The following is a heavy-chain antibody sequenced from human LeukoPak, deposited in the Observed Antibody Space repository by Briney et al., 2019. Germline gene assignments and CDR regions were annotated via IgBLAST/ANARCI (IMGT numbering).Heavy chain of an antibody. V-gene: IGHV4-59*01. CDR1: GGSISSYY. CDR2: ISSSGST. J-gene: IGHJ4*02. Sequence: SETLSLTCTVSGGSISSYYWSWLPQPPGKALEWIGYISSSGSTNNNPSLKSRVTISIDTSKNQFSLKLSSVTAADTAVYYGARVPAYCGGGSCYGRWVDYWGQGTVVTVSS. D-gene: IGHD2-15*01. CDR3: ARVPAYCGGGSCYGRWVDY.